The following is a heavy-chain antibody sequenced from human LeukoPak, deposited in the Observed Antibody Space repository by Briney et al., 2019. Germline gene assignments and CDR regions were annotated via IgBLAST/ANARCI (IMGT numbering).Heavy chain of an antibody. J-gene: IGHJ4*02. Sequence: GGSLRLSCAASGFTFSNFGMHWVRQAPGKGLAYVSAITTNGGRTYYANSFKGRFTISRDNSKSTLYLQMGSLRTEDMAVYYCARGRLVVTALDYWGQGTLVTVSS. CDR3: ARGRLVVTALDY. CDR2: ITTNGGRT. D-gene: IGHD2-21*02. V-gene: IGHV3-64*01. CDR1: GFTFSNFG.